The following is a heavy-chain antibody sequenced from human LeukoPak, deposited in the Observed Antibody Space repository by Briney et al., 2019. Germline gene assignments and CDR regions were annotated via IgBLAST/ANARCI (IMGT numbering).Heavy chain of an antibody. CDR2: TYYRSKWYN. V-gene: IGHV6-1*01. J-gene: IGHJ4*02. D-gene: IGHD6-19*01. Sequence: SQTLSLTCAISGDSVSSNSATWNWIRQSPSRGLEWLGRTYYRSKWYNDYGASVRSRITINPDTPKNQFSLQLNSVSPDDTAVYYCAREGSTGWLYYFDYWGQGTLVTVSS. CDR1: GDSVSSNSAT. CDR3: AREGSTGWLYYFDY.